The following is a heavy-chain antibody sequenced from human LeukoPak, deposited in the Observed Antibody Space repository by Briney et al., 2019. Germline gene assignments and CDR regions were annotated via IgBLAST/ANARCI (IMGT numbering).Heavy chain of an antibody. CDR1: GYTFTSYY. D-gene: IGHD3-22*01. Sequence: PVASVKVSCKASGYTFTSYYMHWVRQAPGQGLEWMGIINPSGGSTSYAQKFQGRVTMTRDTSTSTVYMELSSRRSEDTAVYYCARSRADRSGYYGLVHWGQGTLVTVSS. CDR3: ARSRADRSGYYGLVH. CDR2: INPSGGST. V-gene: IGHV1-46*01. J-gene: IGHJ4*02.